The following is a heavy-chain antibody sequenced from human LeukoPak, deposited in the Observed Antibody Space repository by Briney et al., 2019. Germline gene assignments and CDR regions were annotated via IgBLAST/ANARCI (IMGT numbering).Heavy chain of an antibody. CDR1: GGSINNYY. CDR2: IHYSGST. V-gene: IGHV4-59*01. J-gene: IGHJ4*02. Sequence: SETLSLTCTVSGGSINNYYWSWIRQPPGRGLEWIGSIHYSGSTSPNPSLRSRVTISVDKSKNQFSLKLSSVTAADTAVYYCARRVHSSSWSSYFDYWGQETLVTVSS. CDR3: ARRVHSSSWSSYFDY. D-gene: IGHD6-13*01.